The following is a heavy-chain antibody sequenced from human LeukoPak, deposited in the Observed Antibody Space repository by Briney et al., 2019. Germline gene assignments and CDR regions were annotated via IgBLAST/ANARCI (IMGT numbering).Heavy chain of an antibody. V-gene: IGHV4-31*03. J-gene: IGHJ3*02. CDR1: GGSLRRGGTY. CDR2: LDNSGSA. D-gene: IGHD5-24*01. Sequence: SETLSLTCTVSGGSLRRGGTYWNWIRQHPGRGLECLRDLDNSGSANYISDLYSRISISTDTSKNQNSLKLTSLTAADTAEYYCATQRDGYYNDAFDMWGQGTLVIVSS. CDR3: ATQRDGYYNDAFDM.